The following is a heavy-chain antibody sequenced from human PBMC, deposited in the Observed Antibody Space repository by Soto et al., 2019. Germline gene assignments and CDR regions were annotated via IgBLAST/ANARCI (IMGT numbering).Heavy chain of an antibody. Sequence: GSVKVSCKASGYTFTGYYMHWVRQAPGQGLEWMGWINPNSGGTNYAQKFQGRVTMTRDTSISTAYMELSRLRSDDTAVYYCARDRYCSSTSCYSLGYYYYGMDVWGQGTTVTVSS. CDR1: GYTFTGYY. CDR3: ARDRYCSSTSCYSLGYYYYGMDV. D-gene: IGHD2-2*02. J-gene: IGHJ6*02. CDR2: INPNSGGT. V-gene: IGHV1-2*02.